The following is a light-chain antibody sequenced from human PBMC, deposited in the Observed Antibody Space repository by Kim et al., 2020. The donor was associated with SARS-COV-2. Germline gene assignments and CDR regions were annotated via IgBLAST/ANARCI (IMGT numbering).Light chain of an antibody. V-gene: IGKV3-11*01. CDR3: HHRSDWPRGA. Sequence: SPGDKATLPCRASQSVSSYFAWYQQKPGQPPSLLTCDGPVRATGVPARFRGSGYGTDFTLPIDSLEPEDFVVYYCHHRSDWPRGAFGQGTRLEIK. CDR1: QSVSSY. CDR2: DGP. J-gene: IGKJ5*01.